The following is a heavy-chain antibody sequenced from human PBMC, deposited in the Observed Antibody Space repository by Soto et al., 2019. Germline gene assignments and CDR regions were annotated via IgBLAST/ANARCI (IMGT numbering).Heavy chain of an antibody. J-gene: IGHJ3*02. Sequence: SETLSLTCTVSGGSISSYYWSWIRQPPGKGLEWIGYIYYSGSTNYNPSLKSRVTISVDTSKNQFSLKLSSVTAADTAVYYCARGYYGDYGAFDIWGPGTMVTVSS. CDR2: IYYSGST. D-gene: IGHD4-17*01. CDR1: GGSISSYY. V-gene: IGHV4-59*01. CDR3: ARGYYGDYGAFDI.